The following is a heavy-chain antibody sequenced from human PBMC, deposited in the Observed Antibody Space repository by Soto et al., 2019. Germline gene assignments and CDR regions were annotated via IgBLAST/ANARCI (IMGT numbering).Heavy chain of an antibody. CDR2: IYYSGST. J-gene: IGHJ4*02. Sequence: SETLSLTCTVSGGSISTYYWSWIRQPPGKGLEWIGYIYYSGSTNYNPSLKSRVTISVDTSKNQFSLRLTSVTAADTAVYYCARGGGQWLVNFDFWGQGTLVTVS. CDR3: ARGGGQWLVNFDF. CDR1: GGSISTYY. V-gene: IGHV4-59*01. D-gene: IGHD6-19*01.